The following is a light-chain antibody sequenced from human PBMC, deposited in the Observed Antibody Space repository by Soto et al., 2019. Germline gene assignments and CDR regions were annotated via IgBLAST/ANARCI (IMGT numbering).Light chain of an antibody. J-gene: IGKJ1*01. CDR3: QQYRNWPRT. Sequence: EIVLTQSPATLSLSPVERATLSCRASQNVANYLDWYQQKPGQAPRLLIYGASTKATDMPGRFSGRGSGTEITLTINNLQSEDFAVYYCQQYRNWPRTFGQGTKVDIK. CDR1: QNVANY. CDR2: GAS. V-gene: IGKV3-15*01.